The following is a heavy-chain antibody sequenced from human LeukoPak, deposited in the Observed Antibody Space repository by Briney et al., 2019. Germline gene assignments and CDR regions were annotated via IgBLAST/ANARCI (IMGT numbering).Heavy chain of an antibody. CDR1: GFTFSTYS. CDR2: ISSISSII. CDR3: TRSRPGTEVGQPNFDY. J-gene: IGHJ4*02. D-gene: IGHD3-10*01. V-gene: IGHV3-48*01. Sequence: PGGSLRLSCAASGFTFSTYSMSWVRQAPGKGLEWVSYISSISSIIYYADSVKGRFTISRDNARNSLYLQMNSLRAEDTAVYYCTRSRPGTEVGQPNFDYWGQGTLVTVSS.